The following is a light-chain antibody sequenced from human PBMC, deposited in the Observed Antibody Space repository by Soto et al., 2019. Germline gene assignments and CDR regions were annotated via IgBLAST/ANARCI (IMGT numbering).Light chain of an antibody. Sequence: DIQMNQSPSSLSASVGDRVTITCRASQTISNYLNWYQQQPGKAPKLLIYAASSLQSGVPSRFSGSGSGTDFTLAISALQPDDFATYFCQQTYCSPLTFGGGTKVDIK. CDR2: AAS. CDR3: QQTYCSPLT. J-gene: IGKJ4*01. V-gene: IGKV1-39*01. CDR1: QTISNY.